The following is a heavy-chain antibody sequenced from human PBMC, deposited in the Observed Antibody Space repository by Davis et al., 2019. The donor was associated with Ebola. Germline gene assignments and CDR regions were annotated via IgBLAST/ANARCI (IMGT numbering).Heavy chain of an antibody. V-gene: IGHV1-46*01. D-gene: IGHD5-18*01. Sequence: ASVKVSCKASGYTFTGYYMHWVRQAPGQGLEWMGIINPSGGSTSYAQKFQGRVTMTRDTSTSTVYMELSSLRSKDTAVYYCANIGGYSYGYWPPQWGAWGQGTLVTVSS. CDR3: ANIGGYSYGYWPPQWGA. CDR2: INPSGGST. CDR1: GYTFTGYY. J-gene: IGHJ4*02.